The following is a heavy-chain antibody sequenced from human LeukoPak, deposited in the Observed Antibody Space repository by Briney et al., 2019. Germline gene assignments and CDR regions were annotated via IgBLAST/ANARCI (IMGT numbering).Heavy chain of an antibody. CDR1: GFTFDGYA. Sequence: GGSLRLSCAASGFTFDGYAIYWVRQAPGKGLEWVSLITWDGGITYYADSVKGRFTISRDNAKNSLHLQMNSLRAEDTAFYYCARDGGDCGGDSCYVDYWGQGTLVTVSS. CDR2: ITWDGGIT. D-gene: IGHD2-21*01. V-gene: IGHV3-43D*03. J-gene: IGHJ4*02. CDR3: ARDGGDCGGDSCYVDY.